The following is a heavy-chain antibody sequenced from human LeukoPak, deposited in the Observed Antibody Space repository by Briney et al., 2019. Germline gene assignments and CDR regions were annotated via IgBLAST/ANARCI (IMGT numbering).Heavy chain of an antibody. Sequence: PGGFLRLSCAASGFTVSSNYMSWVRQAPGKGLEWVSVIYSGGSTYYADSVKGRFTISRDNSKNTLYVQMNSLRVEDTAVYYCARSGEAGAFDYWGQGTLVTAST. J-gene: IGHJ4*02. D-gene: IGHD6-13*01. V-gene: IGHV3-66*01. CDR1: GFTVSSNY. CDR2: IYSGGST. CDR3: ARSGEAGAFDY.